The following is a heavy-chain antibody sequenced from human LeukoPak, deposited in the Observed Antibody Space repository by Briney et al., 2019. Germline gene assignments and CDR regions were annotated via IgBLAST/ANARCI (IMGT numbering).Heavy chain of an antibody. J-gene: IGHJ6*02. D-gene: IGHD5-12*01. CDR1: GYTFTSYA. Sequence: ASVKVSCKASGYTFTSYAMHWVRQAPGQRLEWMGWINAGNGNTKYSQKFQGRVTITRDTSASTAYMELSSLRSEDTAEYYCARADVDIVATLTDYYYYGMDVWGQGTTVTVSS. CDR2: INAGNGNT. V-gene: IGHV1-3*01. CDR3: ARADVDIVATLTDYYYYGMDV.